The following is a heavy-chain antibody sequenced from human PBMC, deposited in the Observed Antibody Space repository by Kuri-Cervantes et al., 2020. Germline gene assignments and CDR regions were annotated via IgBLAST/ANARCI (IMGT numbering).Heavy chain of an antibody. J-gene: IGHJ3*02. CDR1: GFAFSPYS. CDR2: ITGSSGTT. Sequence: GESLKISCAASGFAFSPYSMNWVRQAPGKGLEWLSYITGSSGTTYYADSVKGRFTISRDNSKNTLYLQMNSLRAEDTAVYYCAKDRWAFDIWGQGTMGTVSS. D-gene: IGHD3-16*02. CDR3: AKDRWAFDI. V-gene: IGHV3-23*01.